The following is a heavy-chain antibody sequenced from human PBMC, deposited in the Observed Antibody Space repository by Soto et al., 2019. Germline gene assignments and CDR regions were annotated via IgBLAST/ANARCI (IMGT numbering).Heavy chain of an antibody. Sequence: RLSCAASGFTFSSYAMSWVRQAPGKGLEWVSAISGSGGSTYYADSVKGRFTISRDNSKNTLYLQMNSLRAEDTAVYYCAKDGVAVAARGYFDYWGQGTLVTVSS. D-gene: IGHD6-19*01. CDR2: ISGSGGST. CDR3: AKDGVAVAARGYFDY. V-gene: IGHV3-23*01. J-gene: IGHJ4*02. CDR1: GFTFSSYA.